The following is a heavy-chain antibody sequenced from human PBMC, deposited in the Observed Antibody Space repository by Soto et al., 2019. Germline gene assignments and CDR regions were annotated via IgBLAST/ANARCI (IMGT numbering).Heavy chain of an antibody. Sequence: SLPCAVYGGSFSGYYWSWIRQPPGKGLEWIGEINHSGSTNYNPSLKSRVTISVDTSKNQFSLKLSSVTAADTAVYYCARVKATIFGVANYYYYGMDVWGQGTTVTVSS. CDR3: ARVKATIFGVANYYYYGMDV. V-gene: IGHV4-34*01. CDR1: GGSFSGYY. D-gene: IGHD3-3*01. CDR2: INHSGST. J-gene: IGHJ6*02.